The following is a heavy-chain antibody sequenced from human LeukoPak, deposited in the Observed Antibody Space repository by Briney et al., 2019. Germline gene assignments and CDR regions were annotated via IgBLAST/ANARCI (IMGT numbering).Heavy chain of an antibody. CDR2: INHSGST. Sequence: PSETLSLTCAVYGGSFSGYYWSWIRQPPGKGLEWIGEINHSGSTNYNPSLKSRVTISVDTSKNQFSLKLSSVTAADTAVYYCARVGNWNYPYYFDYWGQGTLVTVSS. CDR1: GGSFSGYY. J-gene: IGHJ4*02. V-gene: IGHV4-34*01. D-gene: IGHD1-7*01. CDR3: ARVGNWNYPYYFDY.